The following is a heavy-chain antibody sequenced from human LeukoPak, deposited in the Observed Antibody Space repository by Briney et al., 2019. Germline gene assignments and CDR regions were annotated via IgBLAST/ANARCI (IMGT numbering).Heavy chain of an antibody. CDR1: GFSLSTYW. CDR3: ARDPYNGAYSEGYYYYYMDV. Sequence: GGSLRLSCAASGFSLSTYWMSWVRQAPGKGLEWISAITSSSSYTFYADSVKGRFTISRDNAQNSLYLQMNSLRVVDTAIYYCARDPYNGAYSEGYYYYYMDVWGKGTTVTVSS. D-gene: IGHD1-1*01. J-gene: IGHJ6*03. CDR2: ITSSSSYT. V-gene: IGHV3-21*01.